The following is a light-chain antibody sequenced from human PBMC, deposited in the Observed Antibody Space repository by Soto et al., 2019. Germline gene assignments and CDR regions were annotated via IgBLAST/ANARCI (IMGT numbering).Light chain of an antibody. Sequence: EIVMTQSPATPSVSPGERATLSCRASQSVSSNLAWYQQKPGQAPRLLIYGASTRATGIPARFSGSGSGTEFTLTISSLEPEDFAVYYCQQRRSWPPTITFGQGTRLDIK. J-gene: IGKJ5*01. CDR1: QSVSSN. V-gene: IGKV3-15*01. CDR3: QQRRSWPPTIT. CDR2: GAS.